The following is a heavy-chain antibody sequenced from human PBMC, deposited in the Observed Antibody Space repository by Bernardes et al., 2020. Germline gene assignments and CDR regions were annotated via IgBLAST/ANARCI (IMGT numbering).Heavy chain of an antibody. CDR3: VRDMAEVVVVESATGGFDF. CDR2: INPKSGTT. J-gene: IGHJ4*02. CDR1: GYTLTNYY. Sequence: ASVKVSCKASGYTLTNYYLHWVRQAPGQGLEWMGRINPKSGTTHYAQKFQGSVTMTGDTSIGTAYMELHSLKSDDTAMYYCVRDMAEVVVVESATGGFDFWGQGTLVTVSS. V-gene: IGHV1-2*06. D-gene: IGHD2-15*01.